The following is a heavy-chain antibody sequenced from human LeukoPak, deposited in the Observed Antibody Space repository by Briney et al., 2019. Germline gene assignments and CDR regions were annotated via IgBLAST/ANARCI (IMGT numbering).Heavy chain of an antibody. J-gene: IGHJ4*02. Sequence: SETLSLTCNVSGGSISSSSYYWGWIRQPPGKGLEWIGSIYYSGSTYYNPSLKSRVTISVDTSKNQFSLKLSSVTAADTAVYYCARAPDYGDYECDYWGQGTLVTVSS. CDR1: GGSISSSSYY. CDR3: ARAPDYGDYECDY. CDR2: IYYSGST. V-gene: IGHV4-39*07. D-gene: IGHD4-17*01.